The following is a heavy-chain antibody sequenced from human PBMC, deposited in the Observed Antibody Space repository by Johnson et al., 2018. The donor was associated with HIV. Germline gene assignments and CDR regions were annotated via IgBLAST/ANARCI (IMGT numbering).Heavy chain of an antibody. D-gene: IGHD2-8*01. J-gene: IGHJ3*02. CDR1: GFSFRSHW. CDR3: ARDRGTSFDS. V-gene: IGHV3-66*01. CDR2: IYSGGST. Sequence: VQLVESGGALVQPGGSLRLSCGASGFSFRSHWMSWVRQAPGKGLEWVSIIYSGGSTYYADSVRGRFTVSRDNSKNTVFLQMNSLRVEDTAVYYCARDRGTSFDSWGQGTTVTGSS.